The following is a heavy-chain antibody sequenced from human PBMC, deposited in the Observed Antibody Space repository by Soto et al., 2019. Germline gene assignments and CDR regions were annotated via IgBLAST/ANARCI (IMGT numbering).Heavy chain of an antibody. Sequence: NPWETLSLTCTVSGDSISTYYWTWIRQPPGKGLEWIGYIYNSATTKYNPSLKSRVTISVNTSKNQFSLKLSSVTTADTAVYYCARGRFDFIWGHPDPHLHYWAKGARVTVSS. J-gene: IGHJ4*02. CDR2: IYNSATT. CDR3: ARGRFDFIWGHPDPHLHY. D-gene: IGHD3-16*01. V-gene: IGHV4-59*01. CDR1: GDSISTYY.